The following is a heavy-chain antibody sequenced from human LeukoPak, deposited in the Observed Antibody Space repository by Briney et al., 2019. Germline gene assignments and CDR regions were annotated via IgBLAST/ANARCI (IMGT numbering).Heavy chain of an antibody. CDR3: AKEGHYDILSGYYFQH. CDR1: GFTFSSYW. Sequence: GGSLRLSCAASGFTFSSYWMHWVRQAPGKGLEWVSAISGSGSSTYYADSVKGRFTISRDNSKNTLYLQMNSLRAEDTAVYYCAKEGHYDILSGYYFQHWGQGTLVTVSS. J-gene: IGHJ1*01. V-gene: IGHV3-23*01. D-gene: IGHD3-9*01. CDR2: ISGSGSST.